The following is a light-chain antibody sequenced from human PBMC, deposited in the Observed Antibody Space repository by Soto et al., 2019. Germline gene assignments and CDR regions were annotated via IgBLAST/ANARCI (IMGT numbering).Light chain of an antibody. Sequence: QSVLTQPASVSGSPGQSITISCTGSSSDVGSYNLVSWYQQHPDKAPKLMIYEGTKRPSGVSIRFSGSKSGNTASLTISGLQAEDVADYYCCSYAGSSTPCVFGSGTKVTVL. V-gene: IGLV2-23*01. CDR2: EGT. J-gene: IGLJ1*01. CDR1: SSDVGSYNL. CDR3: CSYAGSSTPCV.